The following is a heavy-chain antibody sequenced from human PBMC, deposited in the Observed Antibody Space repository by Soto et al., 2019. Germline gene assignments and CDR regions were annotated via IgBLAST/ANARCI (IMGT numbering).Heavy chain of an antibody. CDR3: AKEHYGSGSLDY. CDR1: GFTCDDYA. D-gene: IGHD3-10*01. V-gene: IGHV3-9*01. Sequence: EVQLVESGGGLVQPGRSLRLSCAASGFTCDDYAMHWVRQAPGKGLVWVSGISWNSDSIGYVDSVKGRFTISRDNAKNSLYLHMNSLRAEYTALYYCAKEHYGSGSLDYWGQGTLVTVSS. CDR2: ISWNSDSI. J-gene: IGHJ4*02.